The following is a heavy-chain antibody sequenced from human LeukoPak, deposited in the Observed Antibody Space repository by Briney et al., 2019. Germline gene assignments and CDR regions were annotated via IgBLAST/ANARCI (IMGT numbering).Heavy chain of an antibody. V-gene: IGHV3-30*01. Sequence: AGRSLRLSCAASGFTFSSYTMHWVRQAPGKGLEWVAVMSYDGSDNYYADSVKGRFTISRDNSRTTVYLQMNSLRAEDTAVYYCARGSRWLQLGPFDYWGQGTPVTVSS. J-gene: IGHJ4*02. D-gene: IGHD5-24*01. CDR1: GFTFSSYT. CDR3: ARGSRWLQLGPFDY. CDR2: MSYDGSDN.